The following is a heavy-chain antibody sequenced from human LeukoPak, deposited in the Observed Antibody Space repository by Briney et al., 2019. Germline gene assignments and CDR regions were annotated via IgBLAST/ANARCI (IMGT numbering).Heavy chain of an antibody. Sequence: GGSLRLSCAASGFAFSSYWMSWVCQAPGKGPEWVANIKQDGSEKYYVDSVKGRFTISRDNAKNSLDLQMNSLRAEDTAVYYCARDSSGWYASYYFDYWGQGTLVTVSS. CDR1: GFAFSSYW. V-gene: IGHV3-7*03. CDR3: ARDSSGWYASYYFDY. D-gene: IGHD6-19*01. CDR2: IKQDGSEK. J-gene: IGHJ4*02.